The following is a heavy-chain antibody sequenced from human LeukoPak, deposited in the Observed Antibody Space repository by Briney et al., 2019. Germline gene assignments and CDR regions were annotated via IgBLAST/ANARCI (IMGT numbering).Heavy chain of an antibody. J-gene: IGHJ4*02. CDR3: ARDLLSDTSGWYAI. CDR1: GFTFSSYG. CDR2: ISGSGGST. D-gene: IGHD6-19*01. V-gene: IGHV3-23*01. Sequence: PGGSLRLSCAASGFTFSSYGMSWVRQAPGKGLEWVSAISGSGGSTYYADSVKGRFTISRDNSKNTLYLQMNSLRAEDTAVYYCARDLLSDTSGWYAIWGQGTLVTVSS.